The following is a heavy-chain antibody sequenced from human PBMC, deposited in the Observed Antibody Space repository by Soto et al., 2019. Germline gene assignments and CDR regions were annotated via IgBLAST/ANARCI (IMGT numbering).Heavy chain of an antibody. Sequence: SGPTLVNPTQTLTLTCTFSGFSFTTAGVAVGWIRQTPGGALEWLTLIYYNDDRRFSPSLKTRLTITGDTSKNQVVPSLTNVDPGDTATYFCAHSDGGYEIICFDFWGQGIPVTVSS. CDR2: IYYNDDR. CDR1: GFSFTTAGVA. V-gene: IGHV2-5*01. D-gene: IGHD5-12*01. CDR3: AHSDGGYEIICFDF. J-gene: IGHJ4*02.